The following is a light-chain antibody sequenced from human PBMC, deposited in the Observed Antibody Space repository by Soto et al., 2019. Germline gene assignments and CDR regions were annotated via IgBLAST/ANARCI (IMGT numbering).Light chain of an antibody. Sequence: IQMTQSPSTLSASVGDIVTISCRASQGIRSQLAWYQQKPGKAPKLLISSASTLQSGVPSRFSGSGSGTDFTLTISSLQPEDFASYFCLQHYNYPRTFGQGTKGDIK. CDR1: QGIRSQ. J-gene: IGKJ1*01. CDR2: SAS. V-gene: IGKV1-6*01. CDR3: LQHYNYPRT.